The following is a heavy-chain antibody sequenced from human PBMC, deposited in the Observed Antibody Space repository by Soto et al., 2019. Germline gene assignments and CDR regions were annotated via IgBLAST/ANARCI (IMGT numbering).Heavy chain of an antibody. CDR3: AKGPSVSTAYYFDY. J-gene: IGHJ4*02. CDR2: ISGSGADT. CDR1: GFTFNNYA. V-gene: IGHV3-23*01. D-gene: IGHD4-17*01. Sequence: PGGSLRLSCAASGFTFNNYAMSWVRQAPGKGLQCVSAISGSGADTYYADSVKGRFTISRDNSKNTLYLQMNSLRAEDTAVYYCAKGPSVSTAYYFDYWGQGALVTVSS.